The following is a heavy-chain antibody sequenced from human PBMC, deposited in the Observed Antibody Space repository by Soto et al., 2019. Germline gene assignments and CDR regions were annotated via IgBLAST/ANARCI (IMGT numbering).Heavy chain of an antibody. CDR2: IYYNGNT. CDR3: ARCSLVVIPVPGFDP. D-gene: IGHD2-15*01. J-gene: IGHJ5*02. Sequence: SETLSLTCTVSGGSISSGGYYWIWIRHHPGRGLEWIGYIYYNGNTYYNPSLKSRVTVSVDTPKNQFSLNVRSVTAADTAVYYCARCSLVVIPVPGFDPWGQGTLVTVSS. V-gene: IGHV4-31*03. CDR1: GGSISSGGYY.